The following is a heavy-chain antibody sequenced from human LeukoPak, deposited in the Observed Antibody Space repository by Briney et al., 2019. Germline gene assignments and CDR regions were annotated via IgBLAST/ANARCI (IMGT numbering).Heavy chain of an antibody. J-gene: IGHJ3*02. Sequence: ASVKVSCKASGYTFTSYGISWVRQAPGQGLEWMGWISAYNGNTNYAQKLQGRVTMTTDTSTSTAYMELRSLRSDDTAVYYCARDRALRWELNDAFDIWGQGTMVTVSS. D-gene: IGHD1-26*01. V-gene: IGHV1-18*01. CDR2: ISAYNGNT. CDR3: ARDRALRWELNDAFDI. CDR1: GYTFTSYG.